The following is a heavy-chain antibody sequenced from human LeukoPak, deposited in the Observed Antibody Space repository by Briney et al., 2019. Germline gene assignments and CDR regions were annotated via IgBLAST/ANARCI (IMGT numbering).Heavy chain of an antibody. CDR3: ARERGSSGYFDY. V-gene: IGHV3-43*01. CDR2: ISWNGVST. CDR1: GFTFDDYT. Sequence: GGSLRLSCAASGFTFDDYTMHWVRQAPGKGVEWVSLISWNGVSTYYADSVKGRFTISRDNSKNSLYLQMNSLRTEDTALYYCARERGSSGYFDYWGQGTLVTVSS. D-gene: IGHD6-6*01. J-gene: IGHJ4*02.